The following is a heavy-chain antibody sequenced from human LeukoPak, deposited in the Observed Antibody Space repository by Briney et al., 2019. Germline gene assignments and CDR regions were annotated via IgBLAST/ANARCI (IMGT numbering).Heavy chain of an antibody. CDR1: GFTFDDYG. Sequence: PGGSLRLSCAASGFTFDDYGMSWVRQAPGKGLEWVSGINWNGGSTGYADSVRGRFTISRDNAKNSLYLQTNSLRAEDTALYYCARDRIAALRRGDYYYMDVWGKGTTVTVSS. D-gene: IGHD6-6*01. J-gene: IGHJ6*03. CDR2: INWNGGST. V-gene: IGHV3-20*04. CDR3: ARDRIAALRRGDYYYMDV.